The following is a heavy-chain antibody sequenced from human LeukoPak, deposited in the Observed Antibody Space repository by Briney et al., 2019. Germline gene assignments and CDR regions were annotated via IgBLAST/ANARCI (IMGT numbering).Heavy chain of an antibody. V-gene: IGHV4-59*01. CDR1: GGSISSYY. CDR2: IYYSGST. CDR3: ARLRGSSLDAFDI. Sequence: PSETLSLTCTVSGGSISSYYWSWIRQPPGKGLEWIGYIYYSGSTNYNPSLKSRVTISVDTSKNQFSLKLSSVTAADTAVYDCARLRGSSLDAFDIWGQGTVVTVSS. D-gene: IGHD6-13*01. J-gene: IGHJ3*02.